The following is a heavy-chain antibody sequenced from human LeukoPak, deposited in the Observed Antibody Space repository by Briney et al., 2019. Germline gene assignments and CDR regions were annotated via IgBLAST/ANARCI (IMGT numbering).Heavy chain of an antibody. CDR3: AKIRPVAAPYHLGITYMNNYYYYYMYV. Sequence: SETLSLTCTVSGGSISSSSYYWGWIRQPPGKGLEWIGSIYYSGSTYYNPSLKSRVTISVDTSKNQFSLKLSSVTAADTAVYYCAKIRPVAAPYHLGITYMNNYYYYYMYVWGKGTTVTVSS. D-gene: IGHD6-6*01. J-gene: IGHJ6*03. CDR2: IYYSGST. V-gene: IGHV4-39*07. CDR1: GGSISSSSYY.